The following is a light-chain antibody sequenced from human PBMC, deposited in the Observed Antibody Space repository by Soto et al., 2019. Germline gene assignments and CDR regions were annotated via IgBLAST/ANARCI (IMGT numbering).Light chain of an antibody. CDR1: QSVRSSF. CDR3: QQYDNSVMYT. CDR2: DVS. Sequence: EIVLTQSPGTLSLSPGERATLSCRASQSVRSSFFAWYQRKSGQAPSLLIYDVSVRATGIPDRCSGSGSGTDFTLTINRLEPEDFAVYCCQQYDNSVMYTFGQGTKLEIK. V-gene: IGKV3-20*01. J-gene: IGKJ2*01.